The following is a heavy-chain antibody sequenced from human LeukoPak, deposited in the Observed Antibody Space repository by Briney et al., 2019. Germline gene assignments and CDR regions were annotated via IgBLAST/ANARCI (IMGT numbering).Heavy chain of an antibody. Sequence: ASVKVSCKASGYTFTGYYMHWVRQAPGQGLEWMGWINPNSGGTNYAQKFQGRVTMTRDTSISTAYMELSRLRSDDTAVYYCARVSLGVVNYYYCMDVWGKGTTVTVSS. CDR2: INPNSGGT. D-gene: IGHD3-3*01. CDR1: GYTFTGYY. V-gene: IGHV1-2*02. J-gene: IGHJ6*03. CDR3: ARVSLGVVNYYYCMDV.